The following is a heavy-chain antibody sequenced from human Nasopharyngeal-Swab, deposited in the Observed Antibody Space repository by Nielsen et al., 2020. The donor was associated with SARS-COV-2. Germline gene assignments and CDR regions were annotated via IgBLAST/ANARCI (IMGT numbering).Heavy chain of an antibody. Sequence: SETLSLTCAVYGGSLSCYYWQWIRQPPGKGLEWIGEFNHSGTTYYNPSLKSRVTISIDTSKNQFSLKLSSVTVADTAVYYCAREGHNGMDVWGQGTTVTVSS. CDR1: GGSLSCYY. J-gene: IGHJ6*02. CDR3: AREGHNGMDV. V-gene: IGHV4-34*01. CDR2: FNHSGTT.